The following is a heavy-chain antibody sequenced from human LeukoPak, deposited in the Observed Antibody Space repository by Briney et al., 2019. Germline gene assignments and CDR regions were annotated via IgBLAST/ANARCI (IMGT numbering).Heavy chain of an antibody. CDR1: GGSISSYY. CDR3: ARGRNLEWFDY. V-gene: IGHV4-59*01. D-gene: IGHD3-3*01. J-gene: IGHJ5*01. Sequence: SETLSLTCTVSGGSISSYYWSWIRQPPGKGLEWIGYIYYSGSTNYNPSLKSRVTIPVDTSKNQFSLKLNSVTAADTAVYYCARGRNLEWFDYWGQGTLVTVSS. CDR2: IYYSGST.